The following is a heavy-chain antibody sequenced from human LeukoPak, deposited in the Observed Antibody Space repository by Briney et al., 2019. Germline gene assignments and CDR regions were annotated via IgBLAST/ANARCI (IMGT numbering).Heavy chain of an antibody. CDR1: GGSFSGYY. D-gene: IGHD2/OR15-2a*01. J-gene: IGHJ4*02. CDR3: ATFAYSTYGFDY. Sequence: SETLSLTCAVYGGSFSGYYWSWIRQPPGKGLVWIGEINHSGSTNYNPSLKSRVTISVDTSKNQFSLRLTSVTAADTGTYYCATFAYSTYGFDYWGQGILVTVSS. CDR2: INHSGST. V-gene: IGHV4-34*01.